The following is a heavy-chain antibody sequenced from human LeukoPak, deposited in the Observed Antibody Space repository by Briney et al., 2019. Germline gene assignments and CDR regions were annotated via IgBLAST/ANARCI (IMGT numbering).Heavy chain of an antibody. CDR3: ARSRVGGIAAAGTDYYYMDV. Sequence: GESLKISYKGSGYSFTSYWIGWVRQMPGKGLEWMGIIYPGDSDTRYSPSFQGQVTISADKSISTAYLQWSSLKASDTAMYYCARSRVGGIAAAGTDYYYMDVWGKGTTVTVSS. J-gene: IGHJ6*03. CDR1: GYSFTSYW. D-gene: IGHD6-13*01. CDR2: IYPGDSDT. V-gene: IGHV5-51*01.